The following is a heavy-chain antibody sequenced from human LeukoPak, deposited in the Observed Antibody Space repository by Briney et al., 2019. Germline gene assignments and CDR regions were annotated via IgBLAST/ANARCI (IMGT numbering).Heavy chain of an antibody. CDR1: GFTFSSYS. Sequence: GGSLRLSCAASGFTFSSYSMNWVRQAPGKGLEWVSSISSSSSYIYYADSVKGRFTISRDNAKNSLYLQMNSLRAEDTAVYYCARGDSSGSSDFDYWGQGTLVTVSS. J-gene: IGHJ4*02. CDR2: ISSSSSYI. V-gene: IGHV3-21*01. CDR3: ARGDSSGSSDFDY. D-gene: IGHD6-19*01.